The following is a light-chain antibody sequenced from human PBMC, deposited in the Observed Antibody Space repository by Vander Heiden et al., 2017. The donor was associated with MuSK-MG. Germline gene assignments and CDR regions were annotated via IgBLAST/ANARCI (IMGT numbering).Light chain of an antibody. CDR1: QSISTW. J-gene: IGKJ2*01. V-gene: IGKV1-5*01. CDR3: QQDDTAQYT. Sequence: DIQMTQSPSTLAASVGDRVSITCRASQSISTWLAWYQQKPGKAPKLLIFDASKLEIGVPSRFSGSGSGTEFTLTISSLQPDDFATYYCQQDDTAQYTFGQGTKLXIK. CDR2: DAS.